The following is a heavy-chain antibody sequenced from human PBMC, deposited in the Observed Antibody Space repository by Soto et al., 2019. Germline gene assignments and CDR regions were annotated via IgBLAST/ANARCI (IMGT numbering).Heavy chain of an antibody. CDR2: IIPMFDST. Sequence: ASVKVSCKASGGTFSNYFISWVRQAPGQGLGWMGRIIPMFDSTNYAENFQGRVTMTADESTGTAYMELTGLRSEDTAVHYCARAMGDILTGYFYFDYWGQGTLVTVSS. CDR1: GGTFSNYF. D-gene: IGHD3-9*01. J-gene: IGHJ4*01. V-gene: IGHV1-69*13. CDR3: ARAMGDILTGYFYFDY.